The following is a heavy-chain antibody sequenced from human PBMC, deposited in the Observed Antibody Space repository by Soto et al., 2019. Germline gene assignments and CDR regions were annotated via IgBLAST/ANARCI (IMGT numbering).Heavy chain of an antibody. D-gene: IGHD1-26*01. CDR3: AKDAPLSGSYYYYFDY. J-gene: IGHJ4*02. CDR2: ISGSGGST. CDR1: GFTFSSYA. V-gene: IGHV3-23*01. Sequence: GGSLRLSCAASGFTFSSYAMSWVRQAPGKGLEWVSAISGSGGSTYYADSVKGRFTISRDNSKNTLYLQMNSLRAEDTAVYYCAKDAPLSGSYYYYFDYWGQGTLVTVSS.